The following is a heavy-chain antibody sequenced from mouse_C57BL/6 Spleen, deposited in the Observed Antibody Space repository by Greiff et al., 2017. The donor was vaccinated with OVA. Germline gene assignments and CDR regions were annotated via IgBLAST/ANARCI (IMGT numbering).Heavy chain of an antibody. CDR2: IWGGGST. CDR3: AKHDGYASFAY. V-gene: IGHV2-9*01. CDR1: GSSLTSYG. J-gene: IGHJ3*01. Sequence: VKLVESVPGLVAPSQSLSITCTVSGSSLTSYGVDWVRQPPGKGLAWLGVIWGGGSTNYNSALMSRLSISKDNSKSQVFLKTNSLQTDDAAMYYCAKHDGYASFAYWGQGTLVTVSA. D-gene: IGHD2-3*01.